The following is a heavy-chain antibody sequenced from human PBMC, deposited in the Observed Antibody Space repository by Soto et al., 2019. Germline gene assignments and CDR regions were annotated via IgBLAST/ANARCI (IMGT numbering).Heavy chain of an antibody. V-gene: IGHV1-58*01. J-gene: IGHJ6*02. CDR2: IVVGSGNT. Sequence: SVKVSCKASGFTFTSSAVQWVRQARGQRLEWIGWIVVGSGNTNYAQKFQERVTITRDMSTSTAYMELSSLRSEDTAVYYCAADLIAAATVYYYYYGMDVWGQGTTVTVSS. CDR3: AADLIAAATVYYYYYGMDV. D-gene: IGHD6-13*01. CDR1: GFTFTSSA.